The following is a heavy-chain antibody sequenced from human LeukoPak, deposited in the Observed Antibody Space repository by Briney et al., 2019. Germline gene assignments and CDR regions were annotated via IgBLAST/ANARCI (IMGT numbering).Heavy chain of an antibody. Sequence: SETLSLTCAVYGGSFSGYYWSWIRQPPGKGLEWIGEINHSGSTNYNPSLKSRVTISVDTSKNQFSLRLSSVTAADTAVYYCARGQARGYYYSMDVWGKGTTVTVSS. CDR2: INHSGST. CDR3: ARGQARGYYYSMDV. J-gene: IGHJ6*04. V-gene: IGHV4-34*01. CDR1: GGSFSGYY.